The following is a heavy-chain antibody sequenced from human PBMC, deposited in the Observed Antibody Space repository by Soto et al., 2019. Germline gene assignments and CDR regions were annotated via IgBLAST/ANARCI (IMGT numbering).Heavy chain of an antibody. CDR1: GGSISSGGYY. V-gene: IGHV4-30-4*08. CDR2: IYYSGST. CDR3: ASSSLYGMVV. J-gene: IGHJ6*02. Sequence: PSETLSLTCTVSGGSISSGGYYWSWIRQHPGKGLEWIGYIYYSGSTYYNPSLKSRVTISIGTSKNQFSLKVGSATAADTAVYYCASSSLYGMVVWGQVNTVTVSS.